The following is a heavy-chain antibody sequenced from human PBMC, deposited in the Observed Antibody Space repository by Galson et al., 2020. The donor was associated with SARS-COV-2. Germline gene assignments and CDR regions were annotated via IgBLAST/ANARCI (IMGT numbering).Heavy chain of an antibody. CDR2: IKQDGSEK. Sequence: TGGSLRLSCAASGFTFSSYWMSWVRQAPGKGLEWVANIKQDGSEKYYVDSVKGRFTISRDNAKNSLYLQMNSLRAEDTAVYYCASSRNYYYDSRGYYYDAFDIWGQGAMVTVSS. CDR3: ASSRNYYYDSRGYYYDAFDI. J-gene: IGHJ3*02. CDR1: GFTFSSYW. D-gene: IGHD3-22*01. V-gene: IGHV3-7*01.